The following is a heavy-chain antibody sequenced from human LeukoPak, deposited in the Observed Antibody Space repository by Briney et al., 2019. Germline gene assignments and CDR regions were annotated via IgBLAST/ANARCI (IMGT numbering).Heavy chain of an antibody. CDR2: INHSGST. Sequence: SETLSLTCAVYGGSFSGYEWSWIRQPPGKGLEWIGEINHSGSTNYNPSLKSRVIISVDTSKNQFSLKLSSVTAADTAVYYCARGYRLNYYDSSGYYFDYWGQGTLVTVSS. D-gene: IGHD3-22*01. J-gene: IGHJ4*02. CDR1: GGSFSGYE. CDR3: ARGYRLNYYDSSGYYFDY. V-gene: IGHV4-34*01.